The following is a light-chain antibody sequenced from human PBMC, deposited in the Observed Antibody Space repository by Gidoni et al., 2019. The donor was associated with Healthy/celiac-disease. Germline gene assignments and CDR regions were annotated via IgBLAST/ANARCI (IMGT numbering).Light chain of an antibody. Sequence: DIVMTQSPLSLPVTPGEPASISCRSSQSLLHSNGYNYLDWYLQKPGQSPQLLIYLGSNRASGVPDRFSGSGSGTDFTLKIIRVEAEDVWVYYCMQALQTPPYTFGQGTKLEIK. CDR2: LGS. J-gene: IGKJ2*01. CDR3: MQALQTPPYT. V-gene: IGKV2-28*01. CDR1: QSLLHSNGYNY.